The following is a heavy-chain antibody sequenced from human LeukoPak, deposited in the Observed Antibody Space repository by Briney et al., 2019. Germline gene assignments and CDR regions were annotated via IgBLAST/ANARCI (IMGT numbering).Heavy chain of an antibody. CDR2: ISAYNGNT. D-gene: IGHD3-22*01. CDR3: AGGQCPVIPDAFDI. J-gene: IGHJ3*02. V-gene: IGHV1-18*01. CDR1: GYTFTSYG. Sequence: GASVKVSCKASGYTFTSYGISWVRQAPGHGLEWMGWISAYNGNTNYAQKLQGRVTMTTDTSTSTAYMELRSLRSDDTAVYYCAGGQCPVIPDAFDIWGQGTMVTVSS.